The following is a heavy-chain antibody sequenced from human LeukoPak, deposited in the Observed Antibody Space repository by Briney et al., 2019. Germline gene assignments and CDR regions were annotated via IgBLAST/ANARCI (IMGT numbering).Heavy chain of an antibody. V-gene: IGHV3-30*18. CDR3: AKRGYCRGGTCFSHDAFDI. Sequence: PGGSLRLSCAASGFTFSSHWMSWVRQAPGKGLEWVAVISYDGGNISYTDSVKGRFTISRDNSKNTLYLQMNSLRAEDTAVYYCAKRGYCRGGTCFSHDAFDIWGQGTMVTVSS. D-gene: IGHD2-15*01. J-gene: IGHJ3*02. CDR2: ISYDGGNI. CDR1: GFTFSSHW.